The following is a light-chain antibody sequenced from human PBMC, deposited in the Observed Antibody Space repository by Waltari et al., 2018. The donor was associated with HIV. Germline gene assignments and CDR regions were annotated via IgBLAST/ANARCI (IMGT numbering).Light chain of an antibody. CDR1: KLGDKY. J-gene: IGLJ3*02. CDR2: QDD. Sequence: SYDLSQPPSVSVSPGQTASITCSGDKLGDKYVSWYQQYPGQSPVLVISQDDRRPSGIPERFSGSNSGTTATLTIGGTQTMDEADYYCQAWDSSAVVFGRGTKLTVL. CDR3: QAWDSSAVV. V-gene: IGLV3-1*01.